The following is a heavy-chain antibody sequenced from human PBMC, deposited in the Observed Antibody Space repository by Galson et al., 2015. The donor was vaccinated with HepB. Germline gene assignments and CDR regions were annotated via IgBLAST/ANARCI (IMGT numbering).Heavy chain of an antibody. Sequence: CLRLSCAASGFILSNYGMRWVRQPPGSGLQKVAIISSDHGTQYDADAVKGRFTISRDTSKNMLHLQMNSLRPEDTAVYYCVKESGIPQYGAYFDYWGQGALVTVSS. CDR2: ISSDHGTQ. D-gene: IGHD4/OR15-4a*01. CDR3: VKESGIPQYGAYFDY. V-gene: IGHV3-30*18. CDR1: GFILSNYG. J-gene: IGHJ4*02.